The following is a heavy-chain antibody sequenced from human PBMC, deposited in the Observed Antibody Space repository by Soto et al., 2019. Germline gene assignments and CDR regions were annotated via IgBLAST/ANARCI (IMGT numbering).Heavy chain of an antibody. J-gene: IGHJ4*02. CDR1: GFTFSSYG. V-gene: IGHV3-30*03. CDR2: ISYDGSNK. CDR3: ARSTVAVVAAFDY. Sequence: GGSLRLSCAVSGFTFSSYGMHWVRQAPGKGLEWVAVISYDGSNKDYADSVKGRFTISRDTSKNTLYLQMNSLRAEDTAVYYCARSTVAVVAAFDYWGQGTLVTVSS. D-gene: IGHD2-15*01.